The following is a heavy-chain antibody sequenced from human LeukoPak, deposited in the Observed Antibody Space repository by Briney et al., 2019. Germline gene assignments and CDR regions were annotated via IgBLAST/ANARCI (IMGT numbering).Heavy chain of an antibody. CDR3: ARGYYDTNGYYYRLDY. Sequence: ASVKVSCKASGYTFTSYDINWVRQATGQGLEWMGWMNPNRGNTGYAQKFQGRVTMTRNTSINTAHMELSSLRSEDAAVYYCARGYYDTNGYYYRLDYWGQGTLVTVSS. CDR2: MNPNRGNT. D-gene: IGHD3-22*01. V-gene: IGHV1-8*01. CDR1: GYTFTSYD. J-gene: IGHJ4*02.